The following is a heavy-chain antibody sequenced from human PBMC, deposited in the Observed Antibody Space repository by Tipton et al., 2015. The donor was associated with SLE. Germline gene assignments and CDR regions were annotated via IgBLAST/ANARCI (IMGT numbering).Heavy chain of an antibody. CDR3: ARTFGGVPGWFDP. CDR1: GDSISSTNW. Sequence: TLSLTCAVSGDSISSTNWWTWVRQPPGKGLEWIGEIYHSGSTNYKPSLEGRVTISVDKSRNRFSLKLSSVTAADAAVYYCARTFGGVPGWFDPWGQGTLVTVSS. D-gene: IGHD3-16*01. J-gene: IGHJ5*02. V-gene: IGHV4-4*02. CDR2: IYHSGST.